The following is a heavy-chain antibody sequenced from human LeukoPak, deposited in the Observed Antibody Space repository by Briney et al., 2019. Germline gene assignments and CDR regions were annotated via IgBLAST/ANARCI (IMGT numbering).Heavy chain of an antibody. D-gene: IGHD4-17*01. J-gene: IGHJ4*02. CDR3: ARYFGGDYSPDFDY. V-gene: IGHV1-18*04. CDR2: ISAYNGNT. Sequence: ASVKVSCKASGYTFTGYYMHWVRQAPGQGLEWMGWISAYNGNTNYAQKLQGRVTMTTDTSTSTAYMELRSLRSDDTAVYYCARYFGGDYSPDFDYWGQGTLVTVSS. CDR1: GYTFTGYY.